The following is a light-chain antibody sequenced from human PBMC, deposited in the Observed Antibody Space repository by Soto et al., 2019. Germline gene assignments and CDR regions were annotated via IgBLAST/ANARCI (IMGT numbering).Light chain of an antibody. CDR3: QQYVGFMYT. V-gene: IGKV3-20*01. J-gene: IGKJ2*01. CDR1: QSVSGSY. Sequence: EIVLTQSPGTLSLSPGERATLSCRASQSVSGSYLAWYQQKPGQAPRLLIYGASSRATGIPDRFSGGGSGTDFTLTISRLEPEDFAMYYCQQYVGFMYTFGPGTKLEIK. CDR2: GAS.